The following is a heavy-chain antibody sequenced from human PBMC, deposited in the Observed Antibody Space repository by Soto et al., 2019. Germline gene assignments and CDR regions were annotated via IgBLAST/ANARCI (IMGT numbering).Heavy chain of an antibody. CDR2: IKSKTDGGTT. J-gene: IGHJ4*02. V-gene: IGHV3-15*01. CDR1: GFTFSNAW. CDR3: AKDKRGNWNSGDY. D-gene: IGHD1-7*01. Sequence: EVQLVESGGGLVKPGGSLRLSCAASGFTFSNAWMSWVRQAPGKGLEWVGRIKSKTDGGTTDYAAPVKGRFTISRDNSKNTLYLQMNSLRAEDTAVYYCAKDKRGNWNSGDYWGQGTLVTVSS.